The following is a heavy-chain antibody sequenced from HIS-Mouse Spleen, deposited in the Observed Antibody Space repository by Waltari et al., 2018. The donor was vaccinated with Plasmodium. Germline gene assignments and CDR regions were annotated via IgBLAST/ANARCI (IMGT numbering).Heavy chain of an antibody. D-gene: IGHD6-6*01. Sequence: QVQLVQSGAEVKKPGASVKVSCKASGYTFTGYYMHWVRQAPGQGLEWMGWGNRHSVGTNYAQKFQGGVTMTRDTSSSTAYMELSRLRSDDTAVYYCATKGGSSSDYWGQGTLVTVSS. J-gene: IGHJ4*02. CDR3: ATKGGSSSDY. CDR1: GYTFTGYY. V-gene: IGHV1-2*02. CDR2: GNRHSVGT.